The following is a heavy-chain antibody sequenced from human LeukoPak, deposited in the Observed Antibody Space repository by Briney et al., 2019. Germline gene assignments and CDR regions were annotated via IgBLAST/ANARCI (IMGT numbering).Heavy chain of an antibody. D-gene: IGHD1-14*01. Sequence: GASVKVSCKPSGYTFTDYHMNWVRQAPGQGLEWMGIISPRGDVTTYAQKFQGRVTMTSDTSTNTVYLELTSLRSEDTAVYYCARSLPQRDGRKHGLDVWGQGTTVTV. CDR2: ISPRGDVT. CDR1: GYTFTDYH. J-gene: IGHJ6*02. V-gene: IGHV1-46*01. CDR3: ARSLPQRDGRKHGLDV.